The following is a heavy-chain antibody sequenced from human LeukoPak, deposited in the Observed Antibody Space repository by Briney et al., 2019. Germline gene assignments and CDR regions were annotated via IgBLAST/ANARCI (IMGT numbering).Heavy chain of an antibody. CDR3: ARAIFDSSAF. J-gene: IGHJ4*02. Sequence: ASVKVSCKASGYTFTSYYMHWVRQAPGQGLEWMGWINPNSGGTNYAQKFQGRVTMTRDTSISTAYMELSSLTSDDTAVYYCARAIFDSSAFWGQGTLVTVSS. CDR2: INPNSGGT. V-gene: IGHV1-2*02. CDR1: GYTFTSYY. D-gene: IGHD3-3*01.